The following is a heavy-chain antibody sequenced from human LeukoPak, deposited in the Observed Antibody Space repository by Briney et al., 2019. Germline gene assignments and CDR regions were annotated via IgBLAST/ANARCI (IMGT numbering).Heavy chain of an antibody. CDR1: GFTFSSYA. J-gene: IGHJ4*02. CDR2: ISGSGVTT. V-gene: IGHV3-23*01. CDR3: AKASHRVLRFLEWLPRGFYFDF. D-gene: IGHD3-3*01. Sequence: PGGSLRLSCTASGFTFSSYAMCWVRQAPGKGLEWVSVISGSGVTTYYADSVKGRFTISRDNSKNTLYLQMNNLRAEDTAVYYCAKASHRVLRFLEWLPRGFYFDFWGQGTLVTVSS.